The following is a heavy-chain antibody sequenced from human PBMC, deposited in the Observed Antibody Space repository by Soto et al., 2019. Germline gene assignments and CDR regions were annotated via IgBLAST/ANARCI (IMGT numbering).Heavy chain of an antibody. Sequence: SVKVSCKASGGTFSSYAISWVRQAPGQGLEWMGGIIPIFGTANYAQKFQGRVTITADESTSTAYMELSSLRSEDTAVYYCARSSTYYYDSSGYYCGYWGQGTLVTVSS. J-gene: IGHJ4*02. D-gene: IGHD3-22*01. CDR1: GGTFSSYA. CDR2: IIPIFGTA. V-gene: IGHV1-69*13. CDR3: ARSSTYYYDSSGYYCGY.